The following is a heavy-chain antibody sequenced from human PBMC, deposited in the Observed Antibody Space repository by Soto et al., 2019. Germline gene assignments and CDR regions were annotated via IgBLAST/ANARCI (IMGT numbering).Heavy chain of an antibody. J-gene: IGHJ4*02. V-gene: IGHV4-30-2*01. CDR3: ARSREFDY. CDR1: AGSISGAAYS. Sequence: PSATLSRTCGVSAGSISGAAYSWNWIRQPPGKGLEWIGYIFPSGTTYYNPSLKSRVTISIDVSKNQFSLSLRSLTAADTAVYYCARSREFDYWSQGTLVTVSS. CDR2: IFPSGTT.